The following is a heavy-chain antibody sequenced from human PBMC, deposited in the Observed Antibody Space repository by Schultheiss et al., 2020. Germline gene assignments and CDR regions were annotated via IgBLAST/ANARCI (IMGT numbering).Heavy chain of an antibody. J-gene: IGHJ4*02. CDR3: ARGSWYDGDY. CDR2: IYYSGST. V-gene: IGHV4-31*03. Sequence: SETLSLTCTVSGGSISSGGYYWSWIRQHPGKGLEWIGYIYYSGSTYYNPSLKSRVTISVDTSKNQFSLKLSSVTAADTAVYYCARGSWYDGDYWGQGTLVTVSS. CDR1: GGSISSGGYY. D-gene: IGHD6-13*01.